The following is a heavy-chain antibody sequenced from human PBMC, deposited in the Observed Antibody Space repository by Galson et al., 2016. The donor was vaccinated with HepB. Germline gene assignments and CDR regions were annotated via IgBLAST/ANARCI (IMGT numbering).Heavy chain of an antibody. CDR1: GFSFSNSG. J-gene: IGHJ5*02. V-gene: IGHV3-74*01. Sequence: SLRLSCAASGFSFSNSGMSWVRKAPGRGLEWVPRTERDGSITTYADSVKGRFTISRDDAKNTLFLQLNSLRVEDTAVYYCARDWAWLLYDHWGQGTLVTVSS. D-gene: IGHD3-9*01. CDR2: TERDGSIT. CDR3: ARDWAWLLYDH.